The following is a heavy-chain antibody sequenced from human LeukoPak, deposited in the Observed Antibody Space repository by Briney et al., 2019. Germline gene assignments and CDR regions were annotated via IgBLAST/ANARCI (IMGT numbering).Heavy chain of an antibody. Sequence: ASVKVSCKASGYTFTGYYMHWVRQAPGQGLEWMGWINPNSGGTNYAQKFQSRVTMTRDTSISTAYMELSRLRSDDTAVYYCARVQMGYCSGGSCSYWFDPWGQGTLVTVSS. CDR2: INPNSGGT. CDR1: GYTFTGYY. D-gene: IGHD2-15*01. J-gene: IGHJ5*02. CDR3: ARVQMGYCSGGSCSYWFDP. V-gene: IGHV1-2*02.